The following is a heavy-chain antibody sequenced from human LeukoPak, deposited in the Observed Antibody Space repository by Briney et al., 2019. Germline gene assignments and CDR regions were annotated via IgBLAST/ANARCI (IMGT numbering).Heavy chain of an antibody. Sequence: GASVKVSCKTSGYSFANYGMHWVRQAPRQSLEWMGWINTGNGNTKFSQKFQDRVALTRGTSASTAYIELNSLSSEDTAVYYCARVPLSDASGRYYSHWGQGTLVTVSS. J-gene: IGHJ1*01. D-gene: IGHD3-10*01. V-gene: IGHV1-3*04. CDR3: ARVPLSDASGRYYSH. CDR2: INTGNGNT. CDR1: GYSFANYG.